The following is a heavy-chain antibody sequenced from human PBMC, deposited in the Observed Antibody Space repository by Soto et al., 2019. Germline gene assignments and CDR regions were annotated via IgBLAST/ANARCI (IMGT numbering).Heavy chain of an antibody. CDR1: GYTFTNYY. CDR2: IFSGYSFT. D-gene: IGHD3-10*02. V-gene: IGHV5-51*01. J-gene: IGHJ3*01. CDR3: ARFPYVTSFIDAFDV. Sequence: PGESLKISCRISGYTFTNYYIAWVRQTPGKGLEWMGMIFSGYSFTRYSPSFPGQVIFLVDRFIDTAFLHLSSLKASDTAIYYCARFPYVTSFIDAFDVWGQGTMVTVSS.